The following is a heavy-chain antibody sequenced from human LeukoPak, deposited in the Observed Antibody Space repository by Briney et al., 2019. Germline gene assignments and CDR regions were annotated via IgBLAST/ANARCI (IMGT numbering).Heavy chain of an antibody. CDR1: GGSISSGGYY. D-gene: IGHD2-8*01. Sequence: SETLSLTCTVSGGSISSGGYYWRWIRQHPGTGLEWIGYIYYSGSTYYNPSLKSRVTISVDTSKNQFSLKLSSVTAADTAVYYCARVGDCTNGVCYTKLDAFDIWGQGTMVTVSS. V-gene: IGHV4-31*03. J-gene: IGHJ3*02. CDR3: ARVGDCTNGVCYTKLDAFDI. CDR2: IYYSGST.